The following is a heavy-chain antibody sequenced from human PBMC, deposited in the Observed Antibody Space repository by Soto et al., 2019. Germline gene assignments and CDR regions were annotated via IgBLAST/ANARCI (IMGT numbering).Heavy chain of an antibody. D-gene: IGHD4-17*01. CDR2: VYDTGST. CDR1: GASISTYY. Sequence: QVQLQESGPGLVKPSETLSLTCTVSGASISTYYWSWIRQPPREGLEWIGYVYDTGSTNYNPSLKSRVTMSVDTSKNQFSLKLSSVTAADTAMYYCARTNPLDYGDYVFDIWGQGTMVTVSS. J-gene: IGHJ3*02. CDR3: ARTNPLDYGDYVFDI. V-gene: IGHV4-59*08.